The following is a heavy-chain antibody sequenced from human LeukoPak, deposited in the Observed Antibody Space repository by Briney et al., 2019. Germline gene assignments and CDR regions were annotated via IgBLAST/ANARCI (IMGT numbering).Heavy chain of an antibody. J-gene: IGHJ4*02. D-gene: IGHD3-10*01. CDR1: GGSISSSSYY. CDR2: IHYSGTT. CDR3: ARALYGSHSYYSY. V-gene: IGHV4-39*01. Sequence: PSETLSLTCTVSGGSISSSSYYWGWIPQPPGKGLEWIGSIHYSGTTDYNPSLKSRVTISVDTSKNQFSLKLASVTAAGTAVYYCARALYGSHSYYSYWGQGNLVTVSS.